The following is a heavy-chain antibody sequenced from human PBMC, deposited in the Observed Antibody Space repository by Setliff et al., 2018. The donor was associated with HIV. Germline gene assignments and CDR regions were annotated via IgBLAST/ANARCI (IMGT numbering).Heavy chain of an antibody. CDR2: LIPIVDIT. CDR1: GGTFSNYA. Sequence: SVKVSCKASGGTFSNYAFSWVRQAPGQGLEWMGGLIPIVDITKSTQKFRDRVTFTADESTKTAQMELSGLTFEDTAVYYCAKGPNFEDAFDIWGRGTVVTV. J-gene: IGHJ3*02. V-gene: IGHV1-69*10. CDR3: AKGPNFEDAFDI. D-gene: IGHD2-8*01.